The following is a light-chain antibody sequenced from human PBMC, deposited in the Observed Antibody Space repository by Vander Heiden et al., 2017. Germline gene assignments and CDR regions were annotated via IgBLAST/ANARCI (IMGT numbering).Light chain of an antibody. V-gene: IGKV1-33*01. CDR1: QDISNY. CDR3: QQDNILFT. Sequence: DIQMTQSPSSLSASGGDRVTIPCQASQDISNYLNWYQQTPGKAPKLLIYDASKWETGVPSRCSGSGSGTDFTFTSSSLQPEDIATYYWQQDNILFTFGHGTKVDIK. CDR2: DAS. J-gene: IGKJ3*01.